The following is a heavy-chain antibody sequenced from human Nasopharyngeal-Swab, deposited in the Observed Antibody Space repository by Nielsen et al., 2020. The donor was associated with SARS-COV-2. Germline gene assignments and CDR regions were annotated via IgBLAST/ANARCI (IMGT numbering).Heavy chain of an antibody. CDR1: GFTFDDYG. J-gene: IGHJ6*03. CDR2: ISSSSSYI. V-gene: IGHV3-21*01. Sequence: GESLKISCAASGFTFDDYGMSWVRQAPGKGLEWVSSISSSSSYIYYADSVKGRFTISRDNAKNSLYLQMNSLRAEDTAVYYCARDQPPYDILTAYYYYMDVWGKGTTVTVSS. D-gene: IGHD3-9*01. CDR3: ARDQPPYDILTAYYYYMDV.